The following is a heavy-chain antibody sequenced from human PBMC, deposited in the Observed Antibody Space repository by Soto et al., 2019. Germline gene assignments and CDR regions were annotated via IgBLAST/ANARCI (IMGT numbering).Heavy chain of an antibody. CDR2: MNPNSGNT. CDR1: GYTFTSYD. J-gene: IGHJ6*03. CDR3: ARFSPGYYYYYMDV. D-gene: IGHD7-27*01. V-gene: IGHV1-8*01. Sequence: ASVKVSCKASGYTFTSYDINWVRQATGQGLEWMGWMNPNSGNTGYAQKFQGRVTMTRNTSISTAYMELSSLRSEDTAVYYCARFSPGYYYYYMDVWGKGTTVTVS.